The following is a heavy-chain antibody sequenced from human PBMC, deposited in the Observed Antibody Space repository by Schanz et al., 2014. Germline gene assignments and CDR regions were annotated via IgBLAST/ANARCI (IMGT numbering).Heavy chain of an antibody. CDR3: VRDSFFAFDY. V-gene: IGHV3-23*04. CDR1: GFTFSSYA. Sequence: EVQLVESGGGLVQPGGSLRLSCAASGFTFSSYAMSWVRQAPGKGLEWVSAISGSGGSTYYADSVRGRFTISRDNAKNSLYLQMNSLRAEDTAVYYCVRDSFFAFDYWGQGTLVTVSS. J-gene: IGHJ4*02. CDR2: ISGSGGST. D-gene: IGHD3-3*01.